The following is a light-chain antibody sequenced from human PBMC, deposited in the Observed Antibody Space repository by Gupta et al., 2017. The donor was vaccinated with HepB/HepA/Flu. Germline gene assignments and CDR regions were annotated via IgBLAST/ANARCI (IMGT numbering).Light chain of an antibody. CDR1: QSIGGW. CDR2: KAS. Sequence: EIQMTKSPSTLSASVGDRGTITCRASQSIGGWLAWYQQKPGKAPKVLIYKASTLESGVPSRFSGSGSAIEFTLTISSLQPDDFATYYCQQYDDFPLTVGGGTKVEIK. V-gene: IGKV1-5*03. CDR3: QQYDDFPLT. J-gene: IGKJ4*01.